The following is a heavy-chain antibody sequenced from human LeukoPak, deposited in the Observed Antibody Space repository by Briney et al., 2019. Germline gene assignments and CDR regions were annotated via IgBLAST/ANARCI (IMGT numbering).Heavy chain of an antibody. CDR1: GYSLTSYW. V-gene: IGHV5-51*01. J-gene: IGHJ5*02. CDR3: ARQRYSSSWFPSSNSYNWFDP. CDR2: IYPGDSDT. Sequence: GESLKISCKGSGYSLTSYWIGWVRQMPGKGLEWMGIIYPGDSDTRYSPSFQGQVTISADKSISTAYLQWSSLKASDTAMYYCARQRYSSSWFPSSNSYNWFDPWGQGTLVTVSS. D-gene: IGHD6-13*01.